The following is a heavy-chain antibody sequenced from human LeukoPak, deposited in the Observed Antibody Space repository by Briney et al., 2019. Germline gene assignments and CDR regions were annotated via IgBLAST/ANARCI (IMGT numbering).Heavy chain of an antibody. CDR2: IYTSGST. V-gene: IGHV4-61*02. CDR3: AREKIAYYDSSGRGWVDP. D-gene: IGHD3-22*01. CDR1: GGSISSGSYY. J-gene: IGHJ5*02. Sequence: PSETLSLTCTVSGGSISSGSYYWSWIRQPAGKGLEWIGRIYTSGSTNYNPSLKGRVTISVDTSKRQFSLKLSSVTAADTAMYYCAREKIAYYDSSGRGWVDPWGQGTLVTVSS.